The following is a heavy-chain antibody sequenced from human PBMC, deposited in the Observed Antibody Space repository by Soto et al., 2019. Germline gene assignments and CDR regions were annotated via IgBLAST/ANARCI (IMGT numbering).Heavy chain of an antibody. Sequence: QLQLQESGPGLVKPSETLSLTCTVSGGSISSSSYYWGWIREPPGKGLEWIGSIYYSGSTYYNPSLKSRVTISVDTSKNQFSLKLSSVTAADTAVYYCARTLYYDSSGYYPEFDYWGQGTLVTVSS. CDR1: GGSISSSSYY. V-gene: IGHV4-39*01. J-gene: IGHJ4*02. CDR2: IYYSGST. D-gene: IGHD3-22*01. CDR3: ARTLYYDSSGYYPEFDY.